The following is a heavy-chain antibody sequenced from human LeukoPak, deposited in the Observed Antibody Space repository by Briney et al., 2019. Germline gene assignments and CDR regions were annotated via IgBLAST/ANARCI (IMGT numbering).Heavy chain of an antibody. J-gene: IGHJ4*02. CDR2: IPNDRRNN. V-gene: IGHV3-30*03. D-gene: IGHD2/OR15-2a*01. CDR1: GFTFSSYG. CDR3: ARDLYLSR. Sequence: QAGGSLRLSCAASGFTFSSYGMHWVRQAPDKGLEWVAVIPNDRRNNYYAESVKGRFTISRDNSKNTLYLQMNSLRAEDTAVYYCARDLYLSRWGQGTLVTVSS.